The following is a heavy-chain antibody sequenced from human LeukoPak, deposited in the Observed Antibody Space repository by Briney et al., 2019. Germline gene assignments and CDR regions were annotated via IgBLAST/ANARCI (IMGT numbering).Heavy chain of an antibody. D-gene: IGHD1-26*01. J-gene: IGHJ4*02. CDR3: AKGPMWELLSYFDY. Sequence: GGSLRLSCAASGFTFDDYAMHWVRQAPGKGLEWVSGISWNSGSIGYADSVKGRFTISRDNAKNSLYLQMNSLRAEDTALYYCAKGPMWELLSYFDYWGQGTLVTVSS. CDR1: GFTFDDYA. V-gene: IGHV3-9*01. CDR2: ISWNSGSI.